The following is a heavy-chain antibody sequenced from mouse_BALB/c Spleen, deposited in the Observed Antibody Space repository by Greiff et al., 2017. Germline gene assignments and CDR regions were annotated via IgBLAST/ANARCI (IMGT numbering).Heavy chain of an antibody. CDR3: ARGYYYGSSYGAY. D-gene: IGHD1-1*01. Sequence: QVQLKQSGAELMKPGASVKISCKATGYTFSSYWIAWVKQRPGHGLEWIGEILPGSGSTNYNEKFKGKATFTADTSSNTAYMQLSSLTSEDSAVYYCARGYYYGSSYGAYWGQGTLVTVSA. CDR1: GYTFSSYW. V-gene: IGHV1-9*01. CDR2: ILPGSGST. J-gene: IGHJ3*01.